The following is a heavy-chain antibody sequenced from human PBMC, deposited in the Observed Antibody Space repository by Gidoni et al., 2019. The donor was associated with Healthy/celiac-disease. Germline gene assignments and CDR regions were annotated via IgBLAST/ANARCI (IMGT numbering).Heavy chain of an antibody. CDR3: ARGRGKIGVVIILDGYYYMDV. Sequence: QVQLQQWGAGLLKPSETLSLTCAVYGGSFSGYYWSWIRQPPGKGLEWIGEINHSGSTNYNPSLKSRVTISVDTSKNQFSLKLSSVTAADTAVYYCARGRGKIGVVIILDGYYYMDVWGKGTTVTVSS. V-gene: IGHV4-34*01. J-gene: IGHJ6*03. CDR2: INHSGST. CDR1: GGSFSGYY. D-gene: IGHD3-3*01.